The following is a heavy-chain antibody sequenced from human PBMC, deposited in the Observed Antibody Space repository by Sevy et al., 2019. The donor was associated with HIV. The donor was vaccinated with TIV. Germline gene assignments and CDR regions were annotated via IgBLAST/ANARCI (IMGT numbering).Heavy chain of an antibody. D-gene: IGHD3-10*02. Sequence: GGSLRLSCTASGFTFGDYGMNWFRQAPGKGLEWVGFIRTKAYGGTTEYAASVKGRFTISRDDSKSIAYLQMNSLKTEDTAVYYCTRGRYTYVPFDYWGQGTLVTVSS. CDR2: IRTKAYGGTT. CDR1: GFTFGDYG. J-gene: IGHJ4*02. CDR3: TRGRYTYVPFDY. V-gene: IGHV3-49*03.